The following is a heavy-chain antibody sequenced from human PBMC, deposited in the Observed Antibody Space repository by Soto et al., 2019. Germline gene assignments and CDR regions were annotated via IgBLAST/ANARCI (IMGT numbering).Heavy chain of an antibody. D-gene: IGHD2-21*01. Sequence: GASVKVSCKASGYTFSSYYMHWVRQAPGQGLEWMGMINPNGGTSYAQKFQGRVTITRDTSASTAYMELSSLRSEDTAVYYCARGGLTNLYAFDIWGQGTMVT. CDR2: INPNGGT. V-gene: IGHV1-46*01. CDR1: GYTFSSYY. J-gene: IGHJ3*02. CDR3: ARGGLTNLYAFDI.